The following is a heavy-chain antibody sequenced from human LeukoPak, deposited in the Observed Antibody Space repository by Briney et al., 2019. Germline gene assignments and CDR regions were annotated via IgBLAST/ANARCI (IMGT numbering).Heavy chain of an antibody. CDR1: SDLITSTIHY. V-gene: IGHV4-39*01. J-gene: IGHJ4*02. CDR2: SYYKGIT. Sequence: SETQSLTCSVSSDLITSTIHYWPWIRQPPAQGLEWIASSYYKGITYYNASLESRVTISVDTSTNQFSLRLSSVSAADTSVYYCARQPTVTRGAVASNFDSWGQGNLVTASS. CDR3: ARQPTVTRGAVASNFDS. D-gene: IGHD6-19*01.